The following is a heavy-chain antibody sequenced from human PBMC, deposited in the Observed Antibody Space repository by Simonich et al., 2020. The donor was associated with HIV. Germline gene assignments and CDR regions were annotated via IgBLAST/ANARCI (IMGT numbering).Heavy chain of an antibody. Sequence: QVQLQQWGAGLLKPSETLSLTCAVYGGYFSGYYWICIHKTPGKGLGWIGEINHRGSTNDNPYTKSGVTISLDTSKNQFSLKLSSVTAADTAVYYCARRHPTTVTTPYFDYWGQGTLVTVSS. J-gene: IGHJ4*02. CDR2: INHRGST. D-gene: IGHD4-17*01. CDR1: GGYFSGYY. CDR3: ARRHPTTVTTPYFDY. V-gene: IGHV4-34*01.